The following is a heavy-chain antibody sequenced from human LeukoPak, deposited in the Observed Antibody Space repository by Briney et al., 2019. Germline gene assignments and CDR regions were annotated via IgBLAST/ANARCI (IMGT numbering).Heavy chain of an antibody. CDR3: ARCSVIGRGCSFDY. CDR2: IYYSGST. J-gene: IGHJ4*02. D-gene: IGHD6-19*01. CDR1: GGSISSYY. V-gene: IGHV4-59*01. Sequence: SETLSLTCTVSGGSISSYYCSWTRQPPGKGLDWIGYIYYSGSTNYNPSLKSRVTISEDTSKNQFSLNLSSVTAADTAVYYCARCSVIGRGCSFDYWGQGTLVTVSS.